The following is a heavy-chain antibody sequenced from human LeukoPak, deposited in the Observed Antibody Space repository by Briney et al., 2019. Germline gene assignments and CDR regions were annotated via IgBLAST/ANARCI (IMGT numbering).Heavy chain of an antibody. V-gene: IGHV1-3*01. D-gene: IGHD2-15*01. CDR2: INAGSGNT. CDR1: GYTFTIYA. Sequence: ASGKVSCKASGYTFTIYAMHWVRQAPGQRLEWMGWINAGSGNTKYSQNFQGGVTISRDTSASTAYMELSSLTSEDTAVYYCARDSGEYYFDYWGQGTLVTVSS. J-gene: IGHJ4*02. CDR3: ARDSGEYYFDY.